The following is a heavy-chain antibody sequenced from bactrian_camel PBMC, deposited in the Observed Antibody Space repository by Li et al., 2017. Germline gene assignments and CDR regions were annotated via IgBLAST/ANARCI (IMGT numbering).Heavy chain of an antibody. J-gene: IGHJ4*01. CDR1: GNRLNRMC. CDR2: IDNDGRA. CDR3: AAGLWVDNHLEYNY. Sequence: HVQLVESGGGSVQAGGSLTLSCAVSGNRLNRMCVGWFRQIPGKEREGVGHIDNDGRATYAESVKGRFTISKDNATNTLYLQMNNLKPEDTAMYYCAAGLWVDNHLEYNYWGQGTQVTVS. D-gene: IGHD5*01. V-gene: IGHV3S53*01.